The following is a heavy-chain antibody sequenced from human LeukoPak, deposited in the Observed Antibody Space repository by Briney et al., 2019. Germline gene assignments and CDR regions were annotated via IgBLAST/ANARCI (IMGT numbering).Heavy chain of an antibody. D-gene: IGHD3-16*01. CDR2: INHSGST. J-gene: IGHJ6*02. Sequence: PSETLSLTCAVYGGSFSGYYWSWIRQPPGKGLEWIGEINHSGSTNYNPSLKSRVTISVDTSKNQFSLKLSSVTAADTAVYYCARDKGLRYYYYCGMDVWGQGTTVTVSS. V-gene: IGHV4-34*01. CDR1: GGSFSGYY. CDR3: ARDKGLRYYYYCGMDV.